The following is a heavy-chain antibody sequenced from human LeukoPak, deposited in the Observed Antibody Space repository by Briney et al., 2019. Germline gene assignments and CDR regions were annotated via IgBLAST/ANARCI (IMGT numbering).Heavy chain of an antibody. J-gene: IGHJ4*02. Sequence: GGSLRLSCAASGITFSGRWMSWVRQAPGKGLQWVSSVGGDGRVTYYADSVKGRFTISRDNSQNTLFLQMNSLRVEDTAIYFCAKGISRDGYNFERGADYWGQGTQVTVSS. V-gene: IGHV3-23*01. D-gene: IGHD1-1*01. CDR3: AKGISRDGYNFERGADY. CDR2: VGGDGRVT. CDR1: GITFSGRW.